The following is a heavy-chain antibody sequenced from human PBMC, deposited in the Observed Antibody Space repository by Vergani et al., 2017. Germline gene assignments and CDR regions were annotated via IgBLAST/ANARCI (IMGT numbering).Heavy chain of an antibody. CDR1: GFTFSSYG. CDR2: IWYDGSNK. V-gene: IGHV3-33*01. J-gene: IGHJ4*02. D-gene: IGHD4-17*01. Sequence: QVQLVESGGGVVQPGRSLRLSCAASGFTFSSYGMHWVRQAPGKGLEWVAVIWYDGSNKYYADSVKGLFTISRDNSKNTLYLQMNSLRAEDTAVYYCAREGAGTVTTSYFDYWGQGTLVTVSS. CDR3: AREGAGTVTTSYFDY.